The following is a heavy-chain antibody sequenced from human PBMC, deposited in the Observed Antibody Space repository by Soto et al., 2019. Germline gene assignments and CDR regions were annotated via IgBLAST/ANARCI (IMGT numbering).Heavy chain of an antibody. V-gene: IGHV1-69*13. J-gene: IGHJ6*02. Sequence: GASVKVSCKASGGTFSSYAISWVRQAPGQGLEWMGGIIPIFGTANYAQKFQGRVTITADESTSTAYMELSSLRAEDTAVYYCAKDLTEYCSDGSCYSPPQYYSYYGMDVWGQGTTVTVSS. CDR3: AKDLTEYCSDGSCYSPPQYYSYYGMDV. D-gene: IGHD2-15*01. CDR1: GGTFSSYA. CDR2: IIPIFGTA.